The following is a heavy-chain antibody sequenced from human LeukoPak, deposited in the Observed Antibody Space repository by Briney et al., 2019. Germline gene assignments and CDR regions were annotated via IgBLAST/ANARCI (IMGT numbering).Heavy chain of an antibody. Sequence: TLSLTCTVSGGSISNYYWSWIRQPPGKALEWLALIYSDDDKRYSPSLKSRLTITKDSSKNQVVLTMTNMDPVDTATYHCAHHNYDISALNYWGQGTLVTISS. CDR3: AHHNYDISALNY. V-gene: IGHV2-5*08. D-gene: IGHD3-22*01. J-gene: IGHJ4*02. CDR2: IYSDDDK. CDR1: GGSISNYYW.